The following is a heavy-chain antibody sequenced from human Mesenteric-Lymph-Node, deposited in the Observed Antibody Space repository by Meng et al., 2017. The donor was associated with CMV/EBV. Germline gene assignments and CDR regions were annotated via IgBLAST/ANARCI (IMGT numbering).Heavy chain of an antibody. V-gene: IGHV1-8*01. D-gene: IGHD3-3*01. Sequence: ASVKVSYKASGYTFTSYDINWVRQATGQGLEWMGWMNPNSGNTGYAQKFQGRVTMTRNTSISTAYMELSSLRSEDTAVYYCARDQAYYDFWSGYYATYYYYGMDVWGQGTTVTVSS. CDR2: MNPNSGNT. J-gene: IGHJ6*02. CDR3: ARDQAYYDFWSGYYATYYYYGMDV. CDR1: GYTFTSYD.